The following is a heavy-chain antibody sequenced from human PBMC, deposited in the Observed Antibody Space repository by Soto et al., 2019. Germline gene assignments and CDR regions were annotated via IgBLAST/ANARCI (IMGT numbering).Heavy chain of an antibody. Sequence: QVQLVQSGAEVKKPGASVKVSCKASGYTFTGYYMHWVRQAPGQGLEWMGWINPNSGGTNYAQKFQVRVIMTKDTSSSTAYMELSRLSTDDTAVYYCARDPKVIAVAGRSDPWGQGTLVTDSS. D-gene: IGHD6-19*01. J-gene: IGHJ5*02. CDR3: ARDPKVIAVAGRSDP. V-gene: IGHV1-2*02. CDR2: INPNSGGT. CDR1: GYTFTGYY.